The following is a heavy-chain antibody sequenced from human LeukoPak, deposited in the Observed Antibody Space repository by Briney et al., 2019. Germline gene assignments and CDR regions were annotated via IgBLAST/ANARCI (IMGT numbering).Heavy chain of an antibody. CDR1: GFTLSSYA. CDR2: LGISGDYA. V-gene: IGHV3-23*01. Sequence: GRSLRLSCAASGFTLSSYAVSWVRQAPGKGLQWVSSLGISGDYAWYAGSVKGRFTISRGSSKNTLYLQMNRLGAEDTAVYFCARGGGGNSDFLTTYTGASLSFDYWGQGALVTVSS. CDR3: ARGGGGNSDFLTTYTGASLSFDY. J-gene: IGHJ4*02. D-gene: IGHD3-9*01.